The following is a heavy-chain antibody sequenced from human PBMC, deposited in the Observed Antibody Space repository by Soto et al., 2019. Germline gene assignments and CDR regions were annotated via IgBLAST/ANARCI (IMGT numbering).Heavy chain of an antibody. Sequence: EVQLLESGGDFVQPGGSLRLSCAASGLTFSSSVMSWARQAPGKGLEWVSSISANGAATYYAESVKGRFTMSRDNSKSTLYLQMSSLRAEDTAVYYCATGGRTTNWFQWGQVTLVTVSS. CDR3: ATGGRTTNWFQ. V-gene: IGHV3-23*01. CDR1: GLTFSSSV. J-gene: IGHJ4*02. D-gene: IGHD7-27*01. CDR2: ISANGAAT.